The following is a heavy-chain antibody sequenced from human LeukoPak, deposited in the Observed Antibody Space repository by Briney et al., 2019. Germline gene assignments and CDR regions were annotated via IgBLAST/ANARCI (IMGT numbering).Heavy chain of an antibody. J-gene: IGHJ4*02. V-gene: IGHV4-34*01. CDR1: GGSFSGYY. Sequence: SETLSLTCAVYGGSFSGYYWSWIRQPPGKGLEWIGEINHSGSTNYNPSLKSRVTISVDTSKNQFSLKLSSVTAADTAVYYCARDGSSSYFLAYWGQGILVTVSS. D-gene: IGHD3-22*01. CDR2: INHSGST. CDR3: ARDGSSSYFLAY.